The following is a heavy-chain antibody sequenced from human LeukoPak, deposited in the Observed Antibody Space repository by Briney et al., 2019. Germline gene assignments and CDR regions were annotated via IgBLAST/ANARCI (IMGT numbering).Heavy chain of an antibody. D-gene: IGHD3-22*01. Sequence: PWETLSLTCAVSGASISSSYWSWIRQPPGKGLEWIGYINYSGSTNYNPSLKSRVTISVDTSNNQFSLRLSSVTAGDTAFYYCARGYYDSRGYSNTSDICGQGTMVTVSS. CDR2: INYSGST. J-gene: IGHJ3*02. V-gene: IGHV4-59*01. CDR3: ARGYYDSRGYSNTSDI. CDR1: GASISSSY.